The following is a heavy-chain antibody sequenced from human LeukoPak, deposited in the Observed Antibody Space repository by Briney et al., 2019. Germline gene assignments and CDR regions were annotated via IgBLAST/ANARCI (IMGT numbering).Heavy chain of an antibody. CDR2: ISGSGGST. Sequence: GGSLRLSCAASGFTFSSYAMSWVRQAPGKGLEWVSAISGSGGSTYYADSVKGRFTISRDNSKNTLYLQMNSLRAEDTAVYYCAKDGTAMGLLDAFDIWSQGTMVTVSS. V-gene: IGHV3-23*01. J-gene: IGHJ3*02. CDR3: AKDGTAMGLLDAFDI. CDR1: GFTFSSYA. D-gene: IGHD5-18*01.